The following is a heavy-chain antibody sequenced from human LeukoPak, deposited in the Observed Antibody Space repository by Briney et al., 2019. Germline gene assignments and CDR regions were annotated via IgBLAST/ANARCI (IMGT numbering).Heavy chain of an antibody. CDR3: ARGRYSSTWGNFDY. V-gene: IGHV3-21*04. CDR1: GFTFSSYS. D-gene: IGHD6-13*01. Sequence: GGSLRLSCAASGFTFSSYSMNWVRQAPGKGLEWVSSISSSSSYIYYADSVKGRFTISRDNAKNSLYLQMSSLRAEDTALYHCARGRYSSTWGNFDYWGQGTLVTVSS. CDR2: ISSSSSYI. J-gene: IGHJ4*02.